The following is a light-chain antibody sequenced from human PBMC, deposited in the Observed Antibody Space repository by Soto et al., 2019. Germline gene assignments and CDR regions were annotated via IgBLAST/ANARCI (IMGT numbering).Light chain of an antibody. J-gene: IGKJ1*01. Sequence: DIVMTQSPDSLAVSLGERAAINCKSSQSVLNRSNNKNFLAWYQQKPGQPPKLLIYWASTRESGVPDRFSGSGSGTDFTLTISSLQAEDVAVYYCQQFYSGLWTFGQGTKVEIK. CDR3: QQFYSGLWT. CDR2: WAS. CDR1: QSVLNRSNNKNF. V-gene: IGKV4-1*01.